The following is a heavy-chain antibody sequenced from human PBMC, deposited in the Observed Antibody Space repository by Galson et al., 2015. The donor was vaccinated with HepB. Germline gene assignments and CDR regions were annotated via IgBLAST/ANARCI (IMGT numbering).Heavy chain of an antibody. J-gene: IGHJ4*02. V-gene: IGHV1-69*13. Sequence: SVKVSCKASGGTFSSYAISWVRQAPGQGLEWMGGIIPIFGTANYAQKFQGRVTITADESTSTAYMELSSLRSEDTAVYYWAAEIYRSGFDCCSFDYWGQGTLVTVSS. CDR1: GGTFSSYA. CDR3: AAEIYRSGFDCCSFDY. CDR2: IIPIFGTA. D-gene: IGHD5-12*01.